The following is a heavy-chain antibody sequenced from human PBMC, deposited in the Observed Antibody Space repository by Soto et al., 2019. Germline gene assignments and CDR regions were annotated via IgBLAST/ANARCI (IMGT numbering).Heavy chain of an antibody. V-gene: IGHV3-9*01. CDR3: AKDIVEAATVHFDY. Sequence: EVQLVESGGGLVQPGRSLRLSCAASGFTFDDYAMHWVRQAPGKGLEWVSGISWNSGSIGYADSVKGRFTISRDNAKNSLYLQMNCLRAEYTALYYCAKDIVEAATVHFDYWGQGTLVTVSS. CDR2: ISWNSGSI. J-gene: IGHJ4*02. CDR1: GFTFDDYA. D-gene: IGHD2-15*01.